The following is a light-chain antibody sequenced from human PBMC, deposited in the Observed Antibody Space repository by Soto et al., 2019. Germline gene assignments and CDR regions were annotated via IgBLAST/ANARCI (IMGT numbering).Light chain of an antibody. CDR2: GAS. J-gene: IGKJ4*01. Sequence: EIVLTQSPGTLSLPPGERATLSCRASQSVSSSYLAWYQQKPGQAPRLLIYGASSRATGIPDRFSGSGSGTDFTLTISRLEPEDFAVYYCQQYGSSPPTTFGGGTKVDIK. CDR3: QQYGSSPPTT. CDR1: QSVSSSY. V-gene: IGKV3-20*01.